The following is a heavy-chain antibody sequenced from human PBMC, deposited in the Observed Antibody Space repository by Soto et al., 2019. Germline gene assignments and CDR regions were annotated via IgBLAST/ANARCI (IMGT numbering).Heavy chain of an antibody. CDR3: AKDRSNSWSFDY. J-gene: IGHJ4*02. CDR1: GFIFSDHN. CDR2: ISYDGTNK. Sequence: GGSLRLSCAASGFIFSDHNMHWVRQAPGKGLEWVAVISYDGTNKYYADSVKGRFTISRDNSGNTLSLQMNSLGAGDTAVYYCAKDRSNSWSFDYWGQGTLVTVSS. D-gene: IGHD6-13*01. V-gene: IGHV3-30*18.